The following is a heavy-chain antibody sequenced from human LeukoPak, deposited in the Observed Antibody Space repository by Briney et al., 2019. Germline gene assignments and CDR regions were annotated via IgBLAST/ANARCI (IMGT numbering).Heavy chain of an antibody. V-gene: IGHV4-34*01. CDR3: ARLGAGGVPPNYHYMDV. CDR1: GGSFSGYY. D-gene: IGHD3-16*01. J-gene: IGHJ6*03. CDR2: INHSGST. Sequence: SETLSLTCAVYGGSFSGYYWSWIRQPPGKGLEWIGEINHSGSTNYNPSLKSRVTISVDTSKNQFSLKLSSVTAADTAVYYCARLGAGGVPPNYHYMDVWGKGTTVTIFS.